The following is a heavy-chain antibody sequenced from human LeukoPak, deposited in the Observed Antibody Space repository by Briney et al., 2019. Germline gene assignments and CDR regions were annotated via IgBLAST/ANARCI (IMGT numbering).Heavy chain of an antibody. Sequence: PGGSLRLSCAASGFTFSDYGMNWVRQTPGKGLEWVSSIGSSGSAIYYADSVKGRFTISRDNAKNSLYLQMNSLRAEDTAVYHCARDMGDDFWSGYYRDAFDIWGQGTMVTVSS. D-gene: IGHD3-3*01. CDR1: GFTFSDYG. CDR2: IGSSGSAI. CDR3: ARDMGDDFWSGYYRDAFDI. J-gene: IGHJ3*02. V-gene: IGHV3-21*01.